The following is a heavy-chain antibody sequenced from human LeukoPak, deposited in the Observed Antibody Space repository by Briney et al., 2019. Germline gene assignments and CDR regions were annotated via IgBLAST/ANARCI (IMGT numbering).Heavy chain of an antibody. D-gene: IGHD3-22*01. Sequence: GGSLRLSCAVSGFDFGDYTMHWVRQPPGKDLEWVSLISWNSGSIKYTESVKGRFTISRDNSKNSLYLQMSSLRTEDTALYYCARDIYDSGDFRGDFWGQGTLVTVSS. V-gene: IGHV3-43*01. CDR3: ARDIYDSGDFRGDF. CDR1: GFDFGDYT. J-gene: IGHJ4*02. CDR2: ISWNSGSI.